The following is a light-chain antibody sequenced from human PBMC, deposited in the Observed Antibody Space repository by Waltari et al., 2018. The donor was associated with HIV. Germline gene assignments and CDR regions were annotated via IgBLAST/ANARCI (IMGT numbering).Light chain of an antibody. CDR1: QGIADS. J-gene: IGKJ2*01. Sequence: DIQMAQSPSSLSASVGGRVTITCRASQGIADSLAWYQHKPGQAPELLVFGTSILEAGVPPRFSGSGSGTTYTLTISGLQPEDSATYYCHQYYTVPYTFGQGTNLEI. CDR3: HQYYTVPYT. V-gene: IGKV1-NL1*01. CDR2: GTS.